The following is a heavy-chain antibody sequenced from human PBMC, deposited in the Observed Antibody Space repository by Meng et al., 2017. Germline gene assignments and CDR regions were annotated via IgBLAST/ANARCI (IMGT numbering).Heavy chain of an antibody. V-gene: IGHV4-38-2*02. J-gene: IGHJ6*02. CDR1: GYSISSGYY. CDR3: ARDCNYYDSSGYPYYYGMDV. Sequence: SETLSLTCTVSGYSISSGYYWGWIRQPPGKGLEWIGSIYHSGSTYYNPSLKSRVTISVDTSKNQFTLKLSSVTAADTAVYYCARDCNYYDSSGYPYYYGMDVWGQGTTVT. CDR2: IYHSGST. D-gene: IGHD3-22*01.